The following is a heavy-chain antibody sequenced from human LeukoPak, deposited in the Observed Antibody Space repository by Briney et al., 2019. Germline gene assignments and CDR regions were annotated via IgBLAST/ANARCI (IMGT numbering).Heavy chain of an antibody. J-gene: IGHJ5*02. Sequence: PGGSLRLSCAASGFTFSSYWMSWVRQAPGKGLEWVANIKQDGSEKYYVDSVKGRFTISRDNAKNSLYLQMNSLRAEDTAVYYCARPTYDSSLGWFDPWGQGTLVTVSS. D-gene: IGHD3-22*01. CDR3: ARPTYDSSLGWFDP. CDR1: GFTFSSYW. CDR2: IKQDGSEK. V-gene: IGHV3-7*01.